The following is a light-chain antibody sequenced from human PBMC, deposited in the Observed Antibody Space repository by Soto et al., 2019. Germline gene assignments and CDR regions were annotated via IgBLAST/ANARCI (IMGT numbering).Light chain of an antibody. CDR3: CSYAGGSTFYV. V-gene: IGLV2-23*03. J-gene: IGLJ1*01. CDR2: GGS. CDR1: SSDVGTYNL. Sequence: QSVLTQPASVSGFPGQSITISCTGTSSDVGTYNLVSWYQQHPGKAPKLMISGGSKRPSGVSNRFSGSKSYTTASLTISGLQAEDEAHYYCCSYAGGSTFYVFGTGTKVTVL.